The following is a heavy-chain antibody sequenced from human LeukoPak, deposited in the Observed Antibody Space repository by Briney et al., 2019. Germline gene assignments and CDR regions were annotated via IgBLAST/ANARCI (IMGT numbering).Heavy chain of an antibody. CDR3: ARDLLVRGVIILTDYYYYGMDV. CDR2: ISAYNGNT. D-gene: IGHD3-10*01. Sequence: GASVKVSCKASGYTFTSYGISWVRQAPGQGLEWMGWISAYNGNTNYAQKLQGRVTMTTDTSTSTAYMELRSLRSDDTAVYYCARDLLVRGVIILTDYYYYGMDVWGQGTTVTVSS. J-gene: IGHJ6*02. CDR1: GYTFTSYG. V-gene: IGHV1-18*01.